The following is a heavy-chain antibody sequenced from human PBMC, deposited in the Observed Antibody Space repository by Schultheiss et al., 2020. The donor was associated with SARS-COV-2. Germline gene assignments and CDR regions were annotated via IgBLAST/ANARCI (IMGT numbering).Heavy chain of an antibody. Sequence: ASVKVSCKASGYTFTSYGISWVRQAPGQGLEWMGWISAYNGDTDYAQKFQGRVTMTTDTSTTTAYMEVTSLRYDDTAVYYCARSSSSWRYFDYWGQGTLVTVSS. CDR3: ARSSSSWRYFDY. CDR1: GYTFTSYG. D-gene: IGHD6-13*01. J-gene: IGHJ4*02. V-gene: IGHV1-18*04. CDR2: ISAYNGDT.